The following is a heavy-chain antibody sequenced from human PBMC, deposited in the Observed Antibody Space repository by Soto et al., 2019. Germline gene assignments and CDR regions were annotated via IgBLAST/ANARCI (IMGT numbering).Heavy chain of an antibody. CDR1: GYTFTSYG. CDR3: ARGRYGDY. D-gene: IGHD1-1*01. V-gene: IGHV1-18*01. J-gene: IGHJ4*02. Sequence: QVHLVQSGAEVRKPGASVKVSCKGSGYTFTSYGIAWVRQAPGQGLEWMGWISAHNDNTNYAQKVQGRVTVTRDTSTSTVYMELLNLRSDDTAVYYCARGRYGDYWGQGALVTVSS. CDR2: ISAHNDNT.